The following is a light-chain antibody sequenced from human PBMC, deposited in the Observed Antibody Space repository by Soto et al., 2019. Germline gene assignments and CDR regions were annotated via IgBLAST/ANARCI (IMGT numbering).Light chain of an antibody. V-gene: IGKV3-11*01. CDR3: QQRSNWPIT. J-gene: IGKJ5*01. CDR1: QSVDIF. CDR2: GAS. Sequence: EIVLTQSQATLSLSPGERATFSCRASQSVDIFLAWYQQKPGQAPRLLIYGASNRATGIPARFSGSGSGTDFALTISSLEPEDFAVYYCQQRSNWPITFGQGTRLEIK.